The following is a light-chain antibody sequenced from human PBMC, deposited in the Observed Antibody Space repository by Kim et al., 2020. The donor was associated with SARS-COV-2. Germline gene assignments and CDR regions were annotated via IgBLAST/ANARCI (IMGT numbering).Light chain of an antibody. V-gene: IGKV3-11*01. Sequence: EIVLTQSPATLSLSPGERATLSCRASQSVSSYLASYQQKPGQAPRLLIYDASNRATGIPARFSGSGSGTDFTLTISSLEPEDFAVYYCQQRSNWPPMYTFGQGTKLEI. CDR1: QSVSSY. J-gene: IGKJ2*01. CDR3: QQRSNWPPMYT. CDR2: DAS.